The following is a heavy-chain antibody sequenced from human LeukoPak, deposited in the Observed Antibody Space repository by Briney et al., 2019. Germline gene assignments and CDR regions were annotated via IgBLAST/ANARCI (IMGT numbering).Heavy chain of an antibody. V-gene: IGHV4-4*09. Sequence: SETLSLTCTVSRGSISGSIRSYYWSWLRQPPGKGLEWIGYISSSGSVNDNPSLRSRVTISVDTSKNQFFLNLSSVSASDTAVYYCARIPLGYSGAYYFDYWGQGTLVTVSP. D-gene: IGHD5-12*01. CDR1: RGSISGSIRSYY. CDR2: ISSSGSV. CDR3: ARIPLGYSGAYYFDY. J-gene: IGHJ4*02.